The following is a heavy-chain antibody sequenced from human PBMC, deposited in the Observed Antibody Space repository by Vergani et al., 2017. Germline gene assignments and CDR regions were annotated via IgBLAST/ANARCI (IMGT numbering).Heavy chain of an antibody. CDR3: ARDRESGSYWRPYYFDY. J-gene: IGHJ4*02. CDR2: IIPIFGPA. D-gene: IGHD1-26*01. Sequence: QVQLVQSGAEVKKPGSSVKVSCKASGGTFSSYAISWVRQAPGQGLEWMGGIIPIFGPANYAQKFPGRVTLTADESTSTASMELSSLRSEDTAVYYCARDRESGSYWRPYYFDYWGQGTLVTVSS. V-gene: IGHV1-69*01. CDR1: GGTFSSYA.